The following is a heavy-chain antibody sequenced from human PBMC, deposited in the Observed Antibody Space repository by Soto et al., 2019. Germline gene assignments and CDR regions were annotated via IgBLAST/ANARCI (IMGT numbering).Heavy chain of an antibody. Sequence: SVKVSCKASGGTFSSYAISWVRQAPGQGLEWMGGIIPIFGTANYAQKFQGRVTITADKSTSTAYMELSSLRSEDTAVYYCAREGRRDGYNYPYWGHGTLVTVSS. J-gene: IGHJ4*01. CDR1: GGTFSSYA. V-gene: IGHV1-69*06. CDR3: AREGRRDGYNYPY. CDR2: IIPIFGTA. D-gene: IGHD5-12*01.